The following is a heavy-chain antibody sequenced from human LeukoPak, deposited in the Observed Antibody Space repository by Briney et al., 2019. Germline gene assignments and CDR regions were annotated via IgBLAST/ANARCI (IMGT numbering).Heavy chain of an antibody. Sequence: ASVKVSCKASGYTFTSYYMHWVRQAPGQGLEWMGIINPSGGSTSYAQKFQGRVTMTRDTSTSTVYMELSSLRFEDTAVYYCARDGYYYDSSGYHHGGDYFDYWGQGTLVTVSS. D-gene: IGHD3-22*01. CDR3: ARDGYYYDSSGYHHGGDYFDY. CDR2: INPSGGST. J-gene: IGHJ4*02. V-gene: IGHV1-46*01. CDR1: GYTFTSYY.